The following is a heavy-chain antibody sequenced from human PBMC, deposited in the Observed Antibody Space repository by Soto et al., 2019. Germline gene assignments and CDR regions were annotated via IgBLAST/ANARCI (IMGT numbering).Heavy chain of an antibody. Sequence: QVQLVQSGAEVKKPGSSVKVSCKASGGTFSSYTISWVRQAPGQGLEWMGRIIPILGIANYAQKFQGRVTITADKSTSTAYMELSSLRSEDTAVYYCARDYIAVATFDAFDIWGQGTMVTVSS. CDR3: ARDYIAVATFDAFDI. CDR2: IIPILGIA. J-gene: IGHJ3*02. V-gene: IGHV1-69*08. D-gene: IGHD6-19*01. CDR1: GGTFSSYT.